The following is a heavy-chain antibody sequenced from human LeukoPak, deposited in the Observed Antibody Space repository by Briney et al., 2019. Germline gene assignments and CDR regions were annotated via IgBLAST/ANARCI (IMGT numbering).Heavy chain of an antibody. CDR3: ATARNQLLPTDAFDV. CDR1: GFTLTELS. J-gene: IGHJ3*01. CDR2: FDPEDDET. V-gene: IGHV1-24*01. D-gene: IGHD1-14*01. Sequence: ASVKVSCKLSGFTLTELSMHWVRQAHGKGLEWMGRFDPEDDETIYAQKFRGRITMTEDTSTDIAYMELSSLRTEDTAIYFCATARNQLLPTDAFDVWGQGTVITVAS.